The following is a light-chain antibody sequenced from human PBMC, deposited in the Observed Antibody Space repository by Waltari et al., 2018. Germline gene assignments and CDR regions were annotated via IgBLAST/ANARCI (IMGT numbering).Light chain of an antibody. CDR1: GPNIGAGFA. V-gene: IGLV1-40*01. Sequence: QSVLTPPPSVSGAPGRRVTISCTGSGPNIGAGFAVRCYQQLPRAAPKLLIYGSSTRPLGVPDRFFGSSSGTSASLAITGLQAEDEADYYCQSYDTSLSVVFGGGTKLTVL. CDR2: GSS. CDR3: QSYDTSLSVV. J-gene: IGLJ3*02.